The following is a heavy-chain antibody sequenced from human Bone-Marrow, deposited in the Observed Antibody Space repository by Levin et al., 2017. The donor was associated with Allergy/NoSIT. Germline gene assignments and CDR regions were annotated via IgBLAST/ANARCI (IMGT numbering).Heavy chain of an antibody. CDR3: ARAVFRRPDAFDV. J-gene: IGHJ3*01. CDR2: IYPDDSDT. D-gene: IGHD6-19*01. Sequence: PGESLKISCKGSGFDFRNYWIGWVRQMPGKGLEWMGIIYPDDSDTRYSPSLQGRVTISADKSISTAYLQWSSLEPSATAMYYCARAVFRRPDAFDVWGQGTMVTVSS. CDR1: GFDFRNYW. V-gene: IGHV5-51*01.